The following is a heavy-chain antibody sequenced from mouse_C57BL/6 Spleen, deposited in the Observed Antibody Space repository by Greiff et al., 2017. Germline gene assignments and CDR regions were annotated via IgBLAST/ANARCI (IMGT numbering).Heavy chain of an antibody. D-gene: IGHD1-1*01. Sequence: QVQLQQPGAELVKPGASVKLSCKASGYTFTSYWMPWVKQRPGRGLEWIGSIDPNSGGTKYNEKFKSKATLTVDKPSSTAYMQLSSLTSEDSAVYYCARSPYYGSSYEFAYWGQGTLVTVSA. CDR1: GYTFTSYW. V-gene: IGHV1-72*01. J-gene: IGHJ3*01. CDR3: ARSPYYGSSYEFAY. CDR2: IDPNSGGT.